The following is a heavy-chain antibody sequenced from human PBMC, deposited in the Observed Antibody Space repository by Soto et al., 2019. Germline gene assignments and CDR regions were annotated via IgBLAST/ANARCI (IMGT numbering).Heavy chain of an antibody. V-gene: IGHV1-69*13. CDR1: GGTFSSYA. CDR3: ARDAVLRYFDWLPSYGMDV. D-gene: IGHD3-9*01. CDR2: IIPIVGTA. J-gene: IGHJ6*02. Sequence: SVKVSCKASGGTFSSYAISWVRQAPGQGLEWMGGIIPIVGTANYAQKFQGRVTITADESTSTAYMELSSLRSEYTAVYYCARDAVLRYFDWLPSYGMDVWGQGTTVTVSS.